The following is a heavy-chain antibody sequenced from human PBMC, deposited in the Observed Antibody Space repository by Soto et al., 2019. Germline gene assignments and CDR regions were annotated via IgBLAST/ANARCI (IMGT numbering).Heavy chain of an antibody. J-gene: IGHJ4*02. V-gene: IGHV1-24*01. CDR3: VASSGFVVH. D-gene: IGHD6-19*01. Sequence: GASVKVSCKVSGYTLTELSMHWVRQAPGKGLEWMGGFDPEDGETIYAQKLQGRLTMTEDTSTDTVYMELSSLRSEDTAVYDCVASSGFVVHSGQGTLVTVSS. CDR1: GYTLTELS. CDR2: FDPEDGET.